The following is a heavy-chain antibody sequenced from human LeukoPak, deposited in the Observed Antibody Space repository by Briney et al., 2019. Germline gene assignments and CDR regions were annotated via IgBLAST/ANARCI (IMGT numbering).Heavy chain of an antibody. CDR2: IYYSGST. Sequence: SETLSLTCTVSGGSISSSSYYWGWIRQPPGKGLEWIGSIYYSGSTYYNPSLKSRVTISVDTSKNQFSLKLSSVTAADTAVYYRARLGDYYDSSGFDYWGQGTLVTVS. CDR3: ARLGDYYDSSGFDY. V-gene: IGHV4-39*01. J-gene: IGHJ4*02. D-gene: IGHD3-22*01. CDR1: GGSISSSSYY.